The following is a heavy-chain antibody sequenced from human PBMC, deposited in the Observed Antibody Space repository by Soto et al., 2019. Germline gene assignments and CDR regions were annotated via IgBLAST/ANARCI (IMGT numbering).Heavy chain of an antibody. CDR2: INPNSGGT. D-gene: IGHD2-2*01. J-gene: IGHJ4*02. Sequence: AAVKVSCKPSGYTFTGYYMHWVRQAPAQGPEWMGWINPNSGGTNYAQKFQGRVTMTRDTSISTAYMELSRLKSGDTAVYYCARGGGYCSSTSCYPEGFYDYWGQGTLVTVSS. V-gene: IGHV1-2*02. CDR1: GYTFTGYY. CDR3: ARGGGYCSSTSCYPEGFYDY.